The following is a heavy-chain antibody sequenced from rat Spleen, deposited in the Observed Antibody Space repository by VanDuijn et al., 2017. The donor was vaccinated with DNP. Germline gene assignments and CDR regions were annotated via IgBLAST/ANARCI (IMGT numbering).Heavy chain of an antibody. Sequence: EVLLVESDGGLVQPGRSLKLSCAVSGFTFSDYYMAWVRQAPTRGLEWVASISTGGGDIHYRDSVKGRFVISKDDAQTTLYLQMDSLRSEDTATYYCARGPSYTTNSPLDYWGQGVMVTVSS. CDR2: ISTGGGDI. CDR1: GFTFSDYY. V-gene: IGHV5-25*01. D-gene: IGHD1-6*01. CDR3: ARGPSYTTNSPLDY. J-gene: IGHJ2*01.